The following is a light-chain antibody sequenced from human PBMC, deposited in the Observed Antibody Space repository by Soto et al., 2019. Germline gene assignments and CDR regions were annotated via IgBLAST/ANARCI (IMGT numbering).Light chain of an antibody. Sequence: VLIQSPATLSLSPGERATLSCRASQTVSRYLAWFQQKPGQPPRLLIYDASNRATGIPARFNGSGSGTDYTLTISSLEPEDFAVYYCQQRSTWPLLTFGGGTKVEI. V-gene: IGKV3-11*01. CDR2: DAS. CDR1: QTVSRY. J-gene: IGKJ4*01. CDR3: QQRSTWPLLT.